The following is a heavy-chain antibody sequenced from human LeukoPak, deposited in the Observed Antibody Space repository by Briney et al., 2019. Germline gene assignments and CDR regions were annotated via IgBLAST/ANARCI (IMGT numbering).Heavy chain of an antibody. V-gene: IGHV1-2*02. CDR1: GYTFTGYY. CDR2: INPNSGGT. Sequence: GASVKVSCKASGYTFTGYYMRWVRQAPGQGLEWMGWINPNSGGTNYAQKFQGRVTMTRDTSISTAYMELSRLRSDDTAVYYCARDRVYYDSSGFLDYWGQGTLVTVSS. J-gene: IGHJ4*02. D-gene: IGHD3-22*01. CDR3: ARDRVYYDSSGFLDY.